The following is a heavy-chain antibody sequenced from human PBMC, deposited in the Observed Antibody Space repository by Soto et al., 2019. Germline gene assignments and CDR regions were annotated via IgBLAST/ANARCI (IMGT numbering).Heavy chain of an antibody. CDR3: ARCADVRVQRWLSHYYYYYGMDV. Sequence: SETLSLTCAVYGGSFSCYYWSWIRQTPGKGLEWNGEINHSGSTNYNPSLKSRVTISVDTSKNQFSLKLSSVTAADTAVYYCARCADVRVQRWLSHYYYYYGMDVWGQGTTVTVSS. CDR1: GGSFSCYY. V-gene: IGHV4-34*01. CDR2: INHSGST. D-gene: IGHD5-18*01. J-gene: IGHJ6*02.